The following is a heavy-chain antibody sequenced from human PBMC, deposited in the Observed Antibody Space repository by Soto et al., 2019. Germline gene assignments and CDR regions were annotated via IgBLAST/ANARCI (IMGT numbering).Heavy chain of an antibody. Sequence: EVQLLESGGGLVQPGGSLRLSCAASGFTFTSYAMGWVRQAPGKGLEWVSGISGSGGSTYYAGSVKGRFTISRDNSRNTLYWQMNSLRAEDTAVYYCAKDSIVIAEVMERAPYGTDVWGQGTTVTVSS. J-gene: IGHJ6*02. CDR1: GFTFTSYA. CDR2: ISGSGGST. CDR3: AKDSIVIAEVMERAPYGTDV. D-gene: IGHD3-16*01. V-gene: IGHV3-23*01.